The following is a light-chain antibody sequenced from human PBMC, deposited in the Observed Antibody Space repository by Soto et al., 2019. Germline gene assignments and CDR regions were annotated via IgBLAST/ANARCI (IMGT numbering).Light chain of an antibody. Sequence: QSVLTQPASVSGSPGQSITISCTGTSRDVGGYNYVSWYQQHPGKAPKLMIYEVSDRPSGVSNRFSGSKSGNTASLTISGLQAEDEADYYCSSYTGSSTLIFGGGTKVTVL. CDR1: SRDVGGYNY. V-gene: IGLV2-14*01. CDR2: EVS. J-gene: IGLJ2*01. CDR3: SSYTGSSTLI.